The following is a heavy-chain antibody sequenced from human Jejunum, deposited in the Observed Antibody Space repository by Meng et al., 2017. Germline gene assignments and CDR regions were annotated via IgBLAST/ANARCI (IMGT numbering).Heavy chain of an antibody. V-gene: IGHV1-69*01. Sequence: VQVVQSGAEVKKPGSSVKASCKASGGSFSSYAINWGRQAPGQGLEWMGGIIPIFGTANYAQKFQGRVTITADESTSTAYMELSSLRSEDTAVYYCARASEGSPTVTLIDYWGQGTLVTVSS. CDR1: GGSFSSYA. J-gene: IGHJ4*02. CDR3: ARASEGSPTVTLIDY. CDR2: IIPIFGTA. D-gene: IGHD4-17*01.